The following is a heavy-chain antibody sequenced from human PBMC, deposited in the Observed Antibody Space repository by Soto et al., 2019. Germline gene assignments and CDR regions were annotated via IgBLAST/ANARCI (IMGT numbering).Heavy chain of an antibody. D-gene: IGHD1-1*01. CDR3: ARGSNWNSNWFDP. CDR1: GYTFTNYY. CDR2: INPNSGGT. V-gene: IGHV1-2*02. J-gene: IGHJ5*02. Sequence: QVQLVQSGAEVKRPGASVKVSCKTSGYTFTNYYIHWVRQAPGQGLEWMGWINPNSGGTNFAQKFQGRVIMTRDTSINTAYMQLSSLSSDDTAVYYCARGSNWNSNWFDPWGQGTLVTVSS.